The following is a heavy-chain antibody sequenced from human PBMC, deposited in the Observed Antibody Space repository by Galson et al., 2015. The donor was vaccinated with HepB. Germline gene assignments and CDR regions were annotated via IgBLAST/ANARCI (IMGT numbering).Heavy chain of an antibody. CDR3: AKGRYYDSSGLEWFDP. V-gene: IGHV3-30*02. Sequence: SLRLSCAASGFTFSSYGMHWVRQAPGKGLEWVAFIRYDGSNKYYADSVKGRFTISRDNSKNTLYLQMNSLRAEDTAVYYCAKGRYYDSSGLEWFDPWGQGTLVTVSS. CDR2: IRYDGSNK. J-gene: IGHJ5*02. D-gene: IGHD3-22*01. CDR1: GFTFSSYG.